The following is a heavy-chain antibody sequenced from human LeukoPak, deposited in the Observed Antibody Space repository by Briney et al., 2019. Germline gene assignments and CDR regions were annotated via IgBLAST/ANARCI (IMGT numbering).Heavy chain of an antibody. Sequence: SVKVSCKASACTFSSYAISWVRQAPGQGLEWMGRIIPILGIANYAQKFQGRVTITADKSTSTAYMELSSLRSEDTAVYYCARDTSGYCYGSIYYYYGMDVWGQGTTVTVSS. V-gene: IGHV1-69*04. CDR3: ARDTSGYCYGSIYYYYGMDV. CDR1: ACTFSSYA. CDR2: IIPILGIA. J-gene: IGHJ6*02. D-gene: IGHD5-18*01.